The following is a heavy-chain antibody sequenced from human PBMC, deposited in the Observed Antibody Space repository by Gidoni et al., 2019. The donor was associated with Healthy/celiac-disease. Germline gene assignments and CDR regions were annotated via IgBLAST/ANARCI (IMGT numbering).Heavy chain of an antibody. V-gene: IGHV1-3*01. J-gene: IGHJ4*02. D-gene: IGHD6-13*01. CDR2: INAGNGNT. CDR3: ARAPYTSSSWDY. CDR1: GYNFTSYV. Sequence: VQLVQSGAAVKKPGASVKVSCKASGYNFTSYVMHWVRQDPGQRLEWMGWINAGNGNTKYSQKFQDRVTITRDTSASTAYMELSSLRSEDTAVYYCARAPYTSSSWDYWGQGTLVTVSS.